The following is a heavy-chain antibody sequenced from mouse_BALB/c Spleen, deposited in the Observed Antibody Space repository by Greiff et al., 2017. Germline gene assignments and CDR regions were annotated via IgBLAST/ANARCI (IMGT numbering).Heavy chain of an antibody. CDR1: GFNIKDYY. Sequence: VQLQQSGAELVRPGALVKLSCKASGFNIKDYYMHWVKQRPEQGLEWIGWIDPENGNTIYDPKFQGKASITADTSSNTAYLQLSSLTSEDTAVYYCARFPELAYWGQGTLVTVSA. CDR2: IDPENGNT. J-gene: IGHJ3*01. V-gene: IGHV14-1*02. CDR3: ARFPELAY.